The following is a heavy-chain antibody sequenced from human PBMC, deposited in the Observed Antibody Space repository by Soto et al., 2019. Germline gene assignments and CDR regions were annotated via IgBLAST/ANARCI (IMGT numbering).Heavy chain of an antibody. CDR3: ARTLYGDNVDY. Sequence: QVQLVQSGAEVKKPRASVKVSCKTSGYNFTSYGINWVRKATGQGIEWMGWMNPNSGKTGYAQKFQGRVTMTRNTSISTAYMELSSLRTEDTAVYYCARTLYGDNVDYWGQGTLVTVSS. V-gene: IGHV1-8*01. CDR2: MNPNSGKT. J-gene: IGHJ4*02. CDR1: GYNFTSYG. D-gene: IGHD4-17*01.